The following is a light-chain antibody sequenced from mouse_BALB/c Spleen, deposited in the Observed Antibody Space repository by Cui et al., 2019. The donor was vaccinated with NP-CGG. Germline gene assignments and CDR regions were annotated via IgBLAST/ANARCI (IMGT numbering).Light chain of an antibody. V-gene: IGLV1*01. CDR2: GTN. J-gene: IGLJ1*01. CDR3: ALWYSNHWV. CDR1: SGAVTTSNY. Sequence: QAVVTSESSLSTSPGETVTLTCRSSSGAVTTSNYANWVQEKPDHLFTGLIGGTNNRAPGVPARFSGSLIGDKAALTITGAQTEDGAIYFCALWYSNHWVFGGGTKLTVL.